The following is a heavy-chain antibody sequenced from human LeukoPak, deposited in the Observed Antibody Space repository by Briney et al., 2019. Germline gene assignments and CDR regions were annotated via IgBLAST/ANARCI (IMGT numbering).Heavy chain of an antibody. CDR1: GFTFRSYA. CDR3: AKGVISTPHDAFDI. Sequence: PGGSLRLSCAASGFTFRSYAMSWVRQAPGKGLEWVSGISGSGGSTYYADSVKGRFTISRDNSKNTLYLHMNRLRPEDTAVYYFAKGVISTPHDAFDIWGQGTMVTVSS. J-gene: IGHJ3*02. D-gene: IGHD3-22*01. V-gene: IGHV3-23*01. CDR2: ISGSGGST.